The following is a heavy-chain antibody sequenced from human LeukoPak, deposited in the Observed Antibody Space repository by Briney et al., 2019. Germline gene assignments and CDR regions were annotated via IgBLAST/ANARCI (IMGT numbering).Heavy chain of an antibody. V-gene: IGHV4-39*01. CDR1: GGSSSSSSYY. CDR2: IYYSGST. CDR3: ARGLAYLYPRGPFDY. Sequence: SETLSLTCTVSGGSSSSSSYYWGWIRQPPGKGLEWIGSIYYSGSTYYNPSLKSRVTISVDTSKNQFSLKLSSVAAADTAVYYCARGLAYLYPRGPFDYWGQGTLVTVSS. J-gene: IGHJ4*02. D-gene: IGHD2-21*01.